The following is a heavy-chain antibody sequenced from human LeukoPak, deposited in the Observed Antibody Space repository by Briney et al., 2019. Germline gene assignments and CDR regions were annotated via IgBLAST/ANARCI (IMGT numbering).Heavy chain of an antibody. J-gene: IGHJ6*04. V-gene: IGHV3-21*01. Sequence: GGSLRLSCAASGFTFSSYSMNWVRQAPGKGLEWVSSISSSSSYIYYADSVKGRFTISRDNAKNSLYLQMNSLRAEDTAVYYCARVRVFGGMDVWGKGTTVTVSS. CDR3: ARVRVFGGMDV. CDR2: ISSSSSYI. D-gene: IGHD3-10*01. CDR1: GFTFSSYS.